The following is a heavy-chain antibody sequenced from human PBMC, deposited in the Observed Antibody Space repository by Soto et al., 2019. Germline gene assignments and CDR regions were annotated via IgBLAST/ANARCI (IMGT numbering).Heavy chain of an antibody. J-gene: IGHJ4*02. CDR2: IYTGGLT. CDR1: GFTVGSNY. Sequence: EVQLLDSGGALVQPGGSLRLSCAASGFTVGSNYMNWVRQAPGKGLEWVSVIYTGGLTSYADSVKGRFTISRDDSSNTLYLQMSSLRTDDTAVYYCARTIGGASSLYFDYWGQGTLVTVSS. D-gene: IGHD2-15*01. CDR3: ARTIGGASSLYFDY. V-gene: IGHV3-66*01.